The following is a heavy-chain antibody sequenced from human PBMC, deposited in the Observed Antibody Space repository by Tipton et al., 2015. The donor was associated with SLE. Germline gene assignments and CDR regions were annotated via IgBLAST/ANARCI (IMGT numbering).Heavy chain of an antibody. D-gene: IGHD6-13*01. CDR3: ARDSGIGAFDI. J-gene: IGHJ3*02. CDR1: GGSISSIRYY. Sequence: TLSLTCTVSGGSISSIRYYWGWFRQPPGKGLEWIGSIYYSGGTYYNPSLKSRVTISVDTSKNQFSLELSSVTAADTAVYYCARDSGIGAFDIWGQGTMVTVSS. CDR2: IYYSGGT. V-gene: IGHV4-39*07.